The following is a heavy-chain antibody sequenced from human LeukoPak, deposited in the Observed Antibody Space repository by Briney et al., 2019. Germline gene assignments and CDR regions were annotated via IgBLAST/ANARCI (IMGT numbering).Heavy chain of an antibody. V-gene: IGHV1-8*01. CDR1: GYTFTSYD. J-gene: IGHJ4*02. CDR2: MNPNSGNT. Sequence: ASAKVSCKASGYTFTSYDINWVRQATGEGLEWMGWMNPNSGNTGYTQKFQGRVTMTRNTSISTAYMELSSLRSEDTAVYYCARGVDSGYDYPDYWGQGTLVTVSS. D-gene: IGHD5-12*01. CDR3: ARGVDSGYDYPDY.